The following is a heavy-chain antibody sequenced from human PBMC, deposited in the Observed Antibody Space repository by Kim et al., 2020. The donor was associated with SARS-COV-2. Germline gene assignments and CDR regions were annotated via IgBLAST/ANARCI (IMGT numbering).Heavy chain of an antibody. J-gene: IGHJ5*02. V-gene: IGHV3-49*03. Sequence: GGSLRLSCTASGFTFGDYAMSWFRQAPGKGLEWVGFIRSKAYGGTTEYAASVKGRFTISRDDSKSIAYLQMNSLKTEDTAVYYCTSMTTTFGNWFDPWGQGTLVTVSS. CDR2: IRSKAYGGTT. CDR3: TSMTTTFGNWFDP. CDR1: GFTFGDYA. D-gene: IGHD3-16*01.